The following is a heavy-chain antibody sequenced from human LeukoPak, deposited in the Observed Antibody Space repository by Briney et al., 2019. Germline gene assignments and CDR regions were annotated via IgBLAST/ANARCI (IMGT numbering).Heavy chain of an antibody. CDR3: ASPVEEYDSIGYLILR. V-gene: IGHV3-30-3*01. CDR2: ISYDGSNK. Sequence: GGSLRLSCAASGFTFSSYAMHWVRQAPGKGLEWVAVISYDGSNKYYADSVKGRFTISRDNSKNTLYLQMNSLRAEDTAVYYCASPVEEYDSIGYLILRWGQGTLVTVSS. J-gene: IGHJ4*02. CDR1: GFTFSSYA. D-gene: IGHD3-22*01.